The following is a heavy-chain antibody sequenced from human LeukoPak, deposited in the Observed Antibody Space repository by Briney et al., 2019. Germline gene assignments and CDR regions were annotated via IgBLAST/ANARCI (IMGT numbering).Heavy chain of an antibody. CDR2: INPNSGGT. CDR3: ARGHIVVVPAAIGY. J-gene: IGHJ4*02. Sequence: ASVKLSCKASGYTFTGNYMHWVRQAPGQGLEWMGLINPNSGGTNYAQKFQGRVTMTRDTSISTAYMELSRLRSDDTAVYYCARGHIVVVPAAIGYWGQGALVTVSS. D-gene: IGHD2-2*02. V-gene: IGHV1-2*02. CDR1: GYTFTGNY.